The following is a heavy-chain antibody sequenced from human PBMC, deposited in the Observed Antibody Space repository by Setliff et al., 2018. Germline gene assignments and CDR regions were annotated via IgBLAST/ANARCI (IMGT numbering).Heavy chain of an antibody. CDR3: ARDPLTTNRRRAFDI. V-gene: IGHV4-39*07. D-gene: IGHD4-17*01. J-gene: IGHJ3*02. CDR1: GGSISSSSYY. Sequence: PSETLSLTCTVSGGSISSSSYYWGWIRQPPGKGLEWIGSIYYSGSTYYNPSLRSRVTISVDTSKNQFSLNLSSVTAADTAVYYCARDPLTTNRRRAFDIWGQGTMVTVS. CDR2: IYYSGST.